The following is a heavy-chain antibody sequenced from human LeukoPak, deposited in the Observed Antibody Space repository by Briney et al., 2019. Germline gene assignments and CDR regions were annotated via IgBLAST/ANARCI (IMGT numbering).Heavy chain of an antibody. V-gene: IGHV1-18*01. CDR3: ARDYGFDPIGGNFDY. CDR1: GYTFTSYG. CDR2: ISAYNGNT. Sequence: ASVKVSCKASGYTFTSYGISWVRQAPGQGLEWMGWISAYNGNTNYAQKLQGRVTVTTDTSTSTAYMELRSLRSDDTAVYYCARDYGFDPIGGNFDYWGQETLVTVSS. J-gene: IGHJ4*02. D-gene: IGHD3-3*01.